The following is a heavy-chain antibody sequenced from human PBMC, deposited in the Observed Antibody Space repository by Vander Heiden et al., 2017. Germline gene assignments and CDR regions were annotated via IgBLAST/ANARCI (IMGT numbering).Heavy chain of an antibody. CDR3: ARVAYFGADCINYFFDY. CDR2: INPDSGAT. V-gene: IGHV1-2*02. Sequence: QVQLVQSGAEVKKPGASVKVSCKASGYTFTGYYMHWVRQAPGQGLEWMGWINPDSGATKYIQKLQGRVTMTRDTSISTAYMEMSRLRSEDTAVYYCARVAYFGADCINYFFDYWGQGTMVTVYS. CDR1: GYTFTGYY. D-gene: IGHD2-21*02. J-gene: IGHJ4*02.